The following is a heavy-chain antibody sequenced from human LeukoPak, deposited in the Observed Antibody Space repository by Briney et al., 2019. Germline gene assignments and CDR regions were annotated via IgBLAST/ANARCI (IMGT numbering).Heavy chain of an antibody. CDR3: ARGYSNLHDDSSGYYINY. V-gene: IGHV3-53*01. CDR1: GFTVSSNY. Sequence: GGSLRLSCAASGFTVSSNYMSWVRQAPGRGLEWVSVIYSGDNTYYADSVKGRFTISRDNSKNTLYLQMNSLRAEDTAVYYCARGYSNLHDDSSGYYINYWGQGTLVTVSS. CDR2: IYSGDNT. J-gene: IGHJ4*02. D-gene: IGHD3-22*01.